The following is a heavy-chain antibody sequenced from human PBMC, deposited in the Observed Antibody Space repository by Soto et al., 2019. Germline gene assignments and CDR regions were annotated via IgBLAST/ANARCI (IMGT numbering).Heavy chain of an antibody. J-gene: IGHJ6*01. CDR2: INNDGSTT. Sequence: GKGPVWVSRINNDGSTTRYADSVKGRFTISRDNAKNTLYLQMNSLRAEDTVVYCCGRHTRFNYGLGIWAQGTLGTVSS. CDR3: GRHTRFNYGLGI. D-gene: IGHD2-2*02. V-gene: IGHV3-74*01.